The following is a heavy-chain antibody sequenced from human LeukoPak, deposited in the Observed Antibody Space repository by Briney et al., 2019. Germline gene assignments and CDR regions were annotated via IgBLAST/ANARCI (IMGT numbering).Heavy chain of an antibody. CDR2: INHSGST. D-gene: IGHD2-15*01. Sequence: SETLSLTCAVYGGSFSGYYWNWIRQPPGKGLEWIGEINHSGSTNYNPSLKSRVTISVDMSRNQFSLNLSSVTAADTAVYYCARVGGSRANWFDPWGQGTLVTVPS. V-gene: IGHV4-34*01. CDR1: GGSFSGYY. CDR3: ARVGGSRANWFDP. J-gene: IGHJ5*02.